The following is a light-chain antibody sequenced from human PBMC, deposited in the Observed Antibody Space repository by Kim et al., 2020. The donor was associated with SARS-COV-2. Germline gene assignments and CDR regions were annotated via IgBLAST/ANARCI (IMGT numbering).Light chain of an antibody. J-gene: IGLJ2*01. CDR3: SSYTSSSTLV. Sequence: GQTLTISCTGTRSDVGGYNSVSWYQQHPGKAPKLMIYDVSNRPSGVSNRFSGSKSGNTASLTISGLQAEDEADYYCSSYTSSSTLVFGGGTQLTVL. V-gene: IGLV2-14*03. CDR2: DVS. CDR1: RSDVGGYNS.